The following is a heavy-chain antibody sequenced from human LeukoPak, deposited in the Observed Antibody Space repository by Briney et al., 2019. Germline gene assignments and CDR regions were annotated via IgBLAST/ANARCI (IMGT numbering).Heavy chain of an antibody. Sequence: PSQTLSLTCTVSGGSISSGDYYWSWIRQPPGEGLEWIGYIYYSGSTYYNPSLKSRVTISVDTSKNQFSLKLSSVTAADTAVYYCARHHYDPILSYFDYWGQGTLVTVSS. V-gene: IGHV4-30-4*01. J-gene: IGHJ4*02. CDR2: IYYSGST. D-gene: IGHD2/OR15-2a*01. CDR1: GGSISSGDYY. CDR3: ARHHYDPILSYFDY.